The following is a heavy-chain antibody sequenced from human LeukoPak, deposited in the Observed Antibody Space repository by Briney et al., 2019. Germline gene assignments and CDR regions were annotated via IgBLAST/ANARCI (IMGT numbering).Heavy chain of an antibody. V-gene: IGHV1-8*01. J-gene: IGHJ4*02. Sequence: ASVKVSCKASGYTFTSYDINWVRQATGQGLEWMGWMNPNSGNTGYAQKFQGRVTMTRNTSISTAYMELSSLRSEDTAVYYCARGKNYYGSGSYYREYDYWGQGTLVTVSS. CDR2: MNPNSGNT. D-gene: IGHD3-10*01. CDR1: GYTFTSYD. CDR3: ARGKNYYGSGSYYREYDY.